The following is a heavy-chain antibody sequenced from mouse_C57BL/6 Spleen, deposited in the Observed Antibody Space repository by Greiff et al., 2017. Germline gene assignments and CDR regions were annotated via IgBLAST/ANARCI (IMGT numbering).Heavy chain of an antibody. V-gene: IGHV1-59*01. CDR3: ARDYYGSSHYAMDY. D-gene: IGHD1-1*01. J-gene: IGHJ4*01. CDR1: GYTFTSYW. Sequence: VQLQQPGAELVRPGTSVKLSCKASGYTFTSYWMHWVKQRPGQGLEWIGVIDPSDSYTNYNQKFKGKATLTVDTSSITADMPLSSLTSEDSAVYYCARDYYGSSHYAMDYWGQGTSVTVSS. CDR2: IDPSDSYT.